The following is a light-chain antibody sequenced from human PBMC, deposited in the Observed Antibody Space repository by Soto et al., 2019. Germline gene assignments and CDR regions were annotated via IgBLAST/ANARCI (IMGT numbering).Light chain of an antibody. V-gene: IGLV2-14*01. CDR1: SSDVGGYNY. CDR2: DVS. CDR3: SSYTSSSTLLYV. Sequence: QSALTQPASVSGSPGQSITISRTGTSSDVGGYNYVSWYQQNPGKAPKLMIYDVSNRPSGVSNRFSGSKSGNTASLTISGLQAEDEADYYCSSYTSSSTLLYVFGTGTKLTVL. J-gene: IGLJ1*01.